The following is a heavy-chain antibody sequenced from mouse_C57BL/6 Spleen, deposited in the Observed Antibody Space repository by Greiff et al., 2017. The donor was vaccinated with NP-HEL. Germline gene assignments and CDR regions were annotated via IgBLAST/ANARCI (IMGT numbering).Heavy chain of an antibody. D-gene: IGHD3-2*02. CDR2: INPSSGYT. Sequence: QVQLKESGAELAKPGASVKLSCKASGYTFTSYWMHWVKQRPGQGLEWIGYINPSSGYTKYNQKFKDKATLTADKSSSTAYMQLSSLTYEDSAVYYCAKTAQATNYFDYWGQGTTLTVSS. V-gene: IGHV1-7*01. CDR3: AKTAQATNYFDY. J-gene: IGHJ2*01. CDR1: GYTFTSYW.